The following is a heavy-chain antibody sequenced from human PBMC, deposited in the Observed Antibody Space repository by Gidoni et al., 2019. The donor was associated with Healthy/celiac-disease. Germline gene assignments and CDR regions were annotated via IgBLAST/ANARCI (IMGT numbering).Heavy chain of an antibody. CDR1: VFTFSRYA. CDR3: ARDTLWFGELRGYFDY. Sequence: QVQLVESGGGVVQPGRSLSLSCAASVFTFSRYAMHWVRQAPGKGLEWVAVISYDGSNKYYADSVKGRFTISRDNSKNTLYLQMNSLRAEDTAVYYCARDTLWFGELRGYFDYWGQGTLVTVSS. D-gene: IGHD3-10*01. CDR2: ISYDGSNK. J-gene: IGHJ4*02. V-gene: IGHV3-30*04.